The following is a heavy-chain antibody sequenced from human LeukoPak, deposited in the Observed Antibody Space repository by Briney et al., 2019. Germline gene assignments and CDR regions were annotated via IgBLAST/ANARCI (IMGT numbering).Heavy chain of an antibody. J-gene: IGHJ4*02. CDR1: GYTFTSYD. Sequence: GASVKVSCKASGYTFTSYDINWVRQATGQGLEWMGWISAYNGNTNYAQKLQGGVTMTTDTSTSTAYMELRSLRSDDTAVYYCARDFKRWELLYQGGIYWGQGTLVTVSS. D-gene: IGHD1-26*01. CDR3: ARDFKRWELLYQGGIY. V-gene: IGHV1-18*01. CDR2: ISAYNGNT.